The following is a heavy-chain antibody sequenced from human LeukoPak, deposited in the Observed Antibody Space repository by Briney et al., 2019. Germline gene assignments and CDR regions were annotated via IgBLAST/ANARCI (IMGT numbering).Heavy chain of an antibody. V-gene: IGHV3-74*01. CDR3: ARDTTIVVVPAAIGDFDY. CDR2: INSDGSNT. J-gene: IGHJ4*02. D-gene: IGHD2-2*02. Sequence: PGGSLRLSCAASGFTFSSYWMHWVRQAPGKGLVWVSRINSDGSNTSYADSVKGRFTISRDNAKNTLYLQMNSLRAEDTAVYYCARDTTIVVVPAAIGDFDYWGQGTLVTVSS. CDR1: GFTFSSYW.